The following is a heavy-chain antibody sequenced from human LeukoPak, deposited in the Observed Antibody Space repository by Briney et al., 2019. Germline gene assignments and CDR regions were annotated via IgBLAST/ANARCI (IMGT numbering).Heavy chain of an antibody. CDR3: AIYGGNDAFDI. V-gene: IGHV1-69*06. J-gene: IGHJ3*02. D-gene: IGHD3-16*01. CDR2: IIPIFGTA. Sequence: GASVKVSCKASGGTFSSYVINWVRQAPGQGLEWMGGIIPIFGTANYAQKFQGRVTITADKSTSTAYMELSSLRSEDTAVYYCAIYGGNDAFDIWGQGTMVTVSS. CDR1: GGTFSSYV.